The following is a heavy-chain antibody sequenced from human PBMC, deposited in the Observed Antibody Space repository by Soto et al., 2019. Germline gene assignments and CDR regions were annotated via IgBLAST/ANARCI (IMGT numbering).Heavy chain of an antibody. CDR1: GFTFSSYA. J-gene: IGHJ5*02. Sequence: QVQLVESGGGVVQPGRSLRLSCAASGFTFSSYAMHWVRQAPGKGLEWVAVISYDGSNKYYADSVKGRFTISRDNSKNTLYLQMNSLRAEDTAVYYCARDWGYGDYFASWFDPWGQGTLVTVSS. D-gene: IGHD4-17*01. CDR3: ARDWGYGDYFASWFDP. CDR2: ISYDGSNK. V-gene: IGHV3-30-3*01.